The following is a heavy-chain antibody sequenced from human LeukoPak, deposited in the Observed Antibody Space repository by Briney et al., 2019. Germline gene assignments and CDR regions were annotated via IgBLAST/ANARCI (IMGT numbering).Heavy chain of an antibody. V-gene: IGHV1-18*01. CDR1: GYTFTSFG. J-gene: IGHJ4*02. D-gene: IGHD6-19*01. CDR3: ARQDSSVDY. CDR2: INPYNGNT. Sequence: ASVNVSCKASGYTFTSFGINWVRQAPGQGLEWMGWINPYNGNTNYAQNLQGRVTMTTDTSTSTAYMELRSLRSDDTAVYYCARQDSSVDYWGQGTLVTVSS.